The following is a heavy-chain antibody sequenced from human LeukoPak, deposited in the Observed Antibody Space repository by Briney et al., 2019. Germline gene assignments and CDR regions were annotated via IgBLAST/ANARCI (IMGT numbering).Heavy chain of an antibody. Sequence: GGSLRLSCAASGFTFSSYEMNWVRQAPGKGLEWVAIMEEYGSYIFYVDSVKGRFIISRDNARNSLYLQVNNLRAEDTAVYYCARPRGCGSARCNNFDSWGQGTLVTVSS. CDR1: GFTFSSYE. CDR2: MEEYGSYI. J-gene: IGHJ4*02. V-gene: IGHV3-7*01. D-gene: IGHD2-2*01. CDR3: ARPRGCGSARCNNFDS.